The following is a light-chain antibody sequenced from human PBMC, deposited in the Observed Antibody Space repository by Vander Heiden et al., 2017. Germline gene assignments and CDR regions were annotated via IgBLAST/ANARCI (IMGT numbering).Light chain of an antibody. CDR2: RNY. V-gene: IGLV1-47*01. Sequence: QSVLTQPPSASGTPGQRVTISCSGSSSNIGNNYVYWYKQLPGTAPKLLIFRNYQRPSGVPDRFSGSKSGTSASLAISGLRSEDEADYYCAAWDDSLSGLVFGGGTKLTVL. CDR3: AAWDDSLSGLV. J-gene: IGLJ2*01. CDR1: SSNIGNNY.